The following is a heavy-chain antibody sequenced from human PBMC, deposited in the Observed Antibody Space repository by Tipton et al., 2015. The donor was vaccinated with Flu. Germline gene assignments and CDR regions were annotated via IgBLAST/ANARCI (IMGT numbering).Heavy chain of an antibody. J-gene: IGHJ4*02. D-gene: IGHD3-10*01. CDR1: GGSIGSFY. CDR3: ARSTYYYGSGSSDS. CDR2: IYNNGYT. V-gene: IGHV4-4*09. Sequence: TLSLTCTVSGGSIGSFYWNWIRQPPGKGLEWIGYIYNNGYTKYNPSLESRVSISVDTPKKQFSLQLTSVTAADTAVYHCARSTYYYGSGSSDSWGQGTLVTVSS.